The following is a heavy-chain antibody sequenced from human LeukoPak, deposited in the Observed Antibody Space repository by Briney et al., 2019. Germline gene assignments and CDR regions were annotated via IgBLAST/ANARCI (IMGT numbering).Heavy chain of an antibody. CDR3: ARGREDFDY. CDR1: GYTFTSYD. J-gene: IGHJ4*02. CDR2: MNPNSGNT. Sequence: ASVTVSCTASGYTFTSYDINWVREATGQGLEWMGWMNPNSGNTGYAQKFQGRVTMTRNTSISTAYMELSSLRSEDTAVYYCARGREDFDYWGQGTLVTVSS. D-gene: IGHD1-26*01. V-gene: IGHV1-8*01.